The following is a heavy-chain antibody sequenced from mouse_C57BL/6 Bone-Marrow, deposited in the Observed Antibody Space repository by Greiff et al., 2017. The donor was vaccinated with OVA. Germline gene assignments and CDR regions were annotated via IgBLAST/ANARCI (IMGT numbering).Heavy chain of an antibody. CDR3: ARKGYYGSSPYAMDY. D-gene: IGHD1-1*01. Sequence: VKLQESGPGLVAPSQSLSLTCTVSGFSFTSYAISWVRQPPGKGLEWLGVIWTGGGTNYNSALKSRLSSSKDNSKSQVFLKMNRRQTEETARYYCARKGYYGSSPYAMDYWGQGTSVTVSS. J-gene: IGHJ4*01. CDR1: GFSFTSYA. V-gene: IGHV2-9-1*01. CDR2: IWTGGGT.